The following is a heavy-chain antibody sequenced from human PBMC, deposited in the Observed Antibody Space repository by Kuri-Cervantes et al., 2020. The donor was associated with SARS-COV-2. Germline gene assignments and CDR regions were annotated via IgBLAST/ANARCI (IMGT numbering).Heavy chain of an antibody. Sequence: SVKVSCKASGGTFSSYAISWVRQAPGQGLEWMGGIIPIFGTANYAQKFQGRVTITTDTSTSTAYMELSSLRSEDTAVYYCAGRLRFSHSDAFDIWGQGTMVTVSS. V-gene: IGHV1-69*05. D-gene: IGHD3-3*01. J-gene: IGHJ3*02. CDR3: AGRLRFSHSDAFDI. CDR2: IIPIFGTA. CDR1: GGTFSSYA.